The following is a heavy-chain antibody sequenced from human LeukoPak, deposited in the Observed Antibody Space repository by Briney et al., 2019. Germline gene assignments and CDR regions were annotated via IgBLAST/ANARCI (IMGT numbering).Heavy chain of an antibody. V-gene: IGHV4-39*01. CDR2: IYYSGST. J-gene: IGHJ4*02. CDR1: GGSISSSSYY. CDR3: ARHPYTRIAAAGTYYFDY. D-gene: IGHD6-13*01. Sequence: SETLSLTCTVSGGSISSSSYYWGWIRQPRGKGLEGIGSIYYSGSTYSNPSLKSRVTISVDTSKNPFSLKLSSVTAADTAVYYCARHPYTRIAAAGTYYFDYWGQGTLVTVSS.